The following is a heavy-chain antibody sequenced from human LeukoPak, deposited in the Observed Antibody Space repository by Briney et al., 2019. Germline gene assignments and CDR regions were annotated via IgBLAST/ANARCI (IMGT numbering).Heavy chain of an antibody. D-gene: IGHD6-19*01. V-gene: IGHV3-23*01. J-gene: IGHJ3*02. CDR2: ISGSGGST. Sequence: GGSLRLSCAASGFTFSSYAMSWVRQAPGKGLEWVSAISGSGGSTYYADSVKGRFTISRDNSKNMLYLQMNSLRAEDTAVYYCARKTWSSGWELNDAFDIWGQGTMVTVSS. CDR1: GFTFSSYA. CDR3: ARKTWSSGWELNDAFDI.